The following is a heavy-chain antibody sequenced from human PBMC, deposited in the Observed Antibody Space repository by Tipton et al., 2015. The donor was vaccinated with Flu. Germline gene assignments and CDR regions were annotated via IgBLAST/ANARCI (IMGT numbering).Heavy chain of an antibody. CDR2: ISWNSGSI. V-gene: IGHV3-9*01. CDR3: ARDRRSSWLEYFQH. CDR1: GFTFDDYA. J-gene: IGHJ1*01. Sequence: SLRLSCAASGFTFDDYAMHWVRQAPGKGLERVSGISWNSGSIGYADSVKGRFTISRDNAKNSLYLQMNSLRTEDTALYYCARDRRSSWLEYFQHWGQGTLVTVSS. D-gene: IGHD6-13*01.